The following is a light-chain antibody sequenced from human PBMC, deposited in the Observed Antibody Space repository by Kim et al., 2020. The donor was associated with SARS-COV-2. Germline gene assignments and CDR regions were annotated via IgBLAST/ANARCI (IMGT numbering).Light chain of an antibody. V-gene: IGKV3-11*01. CDR1: QSVSSY. CDR3: QQRSNWLT. Sequence: LSLSPGEGATLSCRASQSVSSYLAWYQQKPGQAPRLLIYDASNRATGIPARFSGSGSGTDFTLTISSLEPEDFAVYYCQQRSNWLTFGGGTKVEI. J-gene: IGKJ4*01. CDR2: DAS.